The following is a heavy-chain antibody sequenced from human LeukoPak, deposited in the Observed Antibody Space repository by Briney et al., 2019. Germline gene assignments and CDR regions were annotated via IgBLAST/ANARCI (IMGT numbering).Heavy chain of an antibody. D-gene: IGHD2-2*01. CDR2: INPNSGGT. Sequence: GASVKVSCKASGGTFSSYAISWVRQAPGQGLEWMGGINPNSGGTNYAQKFQGWVTMTRDTSISTAYMELSRLRSDDTAVYYCARSICSSTSCYLGGFDPWGQGTLVTVSS. CDR3: ARSICSSTSCYLGGFDP. J-gene: IGHJ5*02. CDR1: GGTFSSYA. V-gene: IGHV1-2*04.